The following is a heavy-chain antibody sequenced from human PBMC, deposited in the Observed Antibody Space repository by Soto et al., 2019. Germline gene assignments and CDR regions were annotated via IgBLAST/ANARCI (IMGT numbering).Heavy chain of an antibody. Sequence: PGGSLRLSCEASGFTFSSYEMNWVRQAPGKGLEWVSHIPERGGTIYYADSVKGRFTISRDNPKNSLYLQMNHLRAEDTAFYYCARSGGSFRPFDSGGQGTLVTVSS. CDR2: IPERGGTI. CDR3: ARSGGSFRPFDS. CDR1: GFTFSSYE. J-gene: IGHJ4*02. V-gene: IGHV3-48*03. D-gene: IGHD2-15*01.